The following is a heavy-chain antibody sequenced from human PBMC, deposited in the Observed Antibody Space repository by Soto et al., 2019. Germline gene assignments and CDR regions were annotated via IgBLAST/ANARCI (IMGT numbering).Heavy chain of an antibody. CDR1: GFTFSSYA. D-gene: IGHD4-17*01. J-gene: IGHJ4*02. CDR2: ISGSGGST. CDR3: ARAYGDYVSDFDY. V-gene: IGHV3-23*01. Sequence: EVQLLESGGGLVQPGGSLRLSCAASGFTFSSYALTWVRQAPGKGLECVSAISGSGGSTYYADSVKVRFTISRDNSKNTLYLQMNSLRAEDTAVYYCARAYGDYVSDFDYWGQGTLVTVSS.